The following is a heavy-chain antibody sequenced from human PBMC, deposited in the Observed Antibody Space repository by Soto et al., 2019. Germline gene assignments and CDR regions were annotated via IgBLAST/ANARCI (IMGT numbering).Heavy chain of an antibody. D-gene: IGHD3-3*01. CDR1: GFTFSNAW. Sequence: GGSLRLSCAASGFTFSNAWMNWVRQAPGKGLEWVGRIKSKTDGGTTDYAAPVKGRFTISRDDSKNTLYLQMNSLKTEDTAVYYCAYTYYDFWSGYYSNYYGMDVWGQGTTVTVSS. J-gene: IGHJ6*02. CDR3: AYTYYDFWSGYYSNYYGMDV. CDR2: IKSKTDGGTT. V-gene: IGHV3-15*07.